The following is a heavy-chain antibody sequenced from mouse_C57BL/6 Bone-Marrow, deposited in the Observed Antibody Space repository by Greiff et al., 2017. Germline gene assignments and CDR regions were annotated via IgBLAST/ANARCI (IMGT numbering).Heavy chain of an antibody. D-gene: IGHD1-1*01. J-gene: IGHJ1*03. CDR3: ARDWGDGSSWGDWYFDV. Sequence: VQLQQPGAELVMPGASVTLSCKAYGYTFTSYWMHWVKQRPGQGLEWIGEIDPSDSYTNYNQKFKGKSTLTVDKSSSTAYMQLSSLTSEDSAVYYCARDWGDGSSWGDWYFDVWGTGTTVTVSS. CDR1: GYTFTSYW. CDR2: IDPSDSYT. V-gene: IGHV1-69*01.